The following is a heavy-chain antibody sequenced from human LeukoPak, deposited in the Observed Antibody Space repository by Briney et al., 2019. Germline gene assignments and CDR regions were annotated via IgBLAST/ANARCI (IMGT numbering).Heavy chain of an antibody. J-gene: IGHJ4*02. CDR3: ARSSGWYYFDY. V-gene: IGHV3-30-3*01. CDR2: ISYDGSNK. CDR1: GFTFSSYA. Sequence: GGSLGLSCAASGFTFSSYAMHWVRQAPGKGLEWVAVISYDGSNKYYADSVKGRFTISRDNSKNTLYLQMNSLRAEDTTVYYCARSSGWYYFDYWGQGTLVTVSS. D-gene: IGHD6-19*01.